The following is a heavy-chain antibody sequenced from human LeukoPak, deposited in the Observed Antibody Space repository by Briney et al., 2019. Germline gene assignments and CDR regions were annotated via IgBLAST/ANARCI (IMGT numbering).Heavy chain of an antibody. CDR2: IRYDGSNK. CDR3: AKDPSSIMITFGGVIA. V-gene: IGHV3-30*02. J-gene: IGHJ4*02. Sequence: PGGSLRLSCAASGFTFSSYGMHWVRQAPGKGLEWVAFIRYDGSNKYYADSVKGRLTISRDNSKNTLYLQMNSLRAEDTAVYYCAKDPSSIMITFGGVIAWGQGTLVTVSS. CDR1: GFTFSSYG. D-gene: IGHD3-16*02.